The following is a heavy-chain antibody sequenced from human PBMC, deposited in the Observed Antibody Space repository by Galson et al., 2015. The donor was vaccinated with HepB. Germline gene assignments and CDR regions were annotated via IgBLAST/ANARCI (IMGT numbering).Heavy chain of an antibody. CDR1: GYSFSSHW. Sequence: QSGAEVKKPGESLRISCKGSGYSFSSHWISWVRQRPGKGLAWMGRIERRDSFAEYSPSFQGHVTFSIDTSINTAYLQWSSLKASDTAMYFCARHRGGITAALDFWGQGTPVTVSS. V-gene: IGHV5-10-1*01. CDR3: ARHRGGITAALDF. J-gene: IGHJ4*02. CDR2: IERRDSFA. D-gene: IGHD6-13*01.